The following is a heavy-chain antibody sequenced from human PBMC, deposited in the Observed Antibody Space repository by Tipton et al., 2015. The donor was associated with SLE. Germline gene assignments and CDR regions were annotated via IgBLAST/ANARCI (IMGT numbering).Heavy chain of an antibody. Sequence: TLSLTCTVSGGSISSHYWSWIRQPPGKGLEWIGYIYYSGSTNYNPSLKSRVTISVDTSKNQFSLKLSSVTAADTAVYYCARGGYSSSWTLNWFEPWGQGTLVTVSS. CDR1: GGSISSHY. D-gene: IGHD6-13*01. J-gene: IGHJ5*02. V-gene: IGHV4-59*11. CDR2: IYYSGST. CDR3: ARGGYSSSWTLNWFEP.